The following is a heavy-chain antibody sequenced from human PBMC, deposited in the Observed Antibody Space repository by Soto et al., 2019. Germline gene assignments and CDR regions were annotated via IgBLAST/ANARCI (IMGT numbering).Heavy chain of an antibody. J-gene: IGHJ4*02. V-gene: IGHV4-30-2*01. Sequence: QLQLQESGSGLVKPSQTLSLTCAVSGGSISSGGYSWSWLRQPPGKGLECIGYIYHSGSTYYSPSLKRRVTISVDRSKNRFSMKLSSVTAADTAVYYCARGPPLGYWGQGTLVTVSS. CDR2: IYHSGST. CDR1: GGSISSGGYS. CDR3: ARGPPLGY.